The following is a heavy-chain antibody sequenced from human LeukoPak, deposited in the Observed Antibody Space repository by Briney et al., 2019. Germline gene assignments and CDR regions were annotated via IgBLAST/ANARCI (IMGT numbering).Heavy chain of an antibody. V-gene: IGHV1-69*06. CDR1: GCTFSSYA. Sequence: SVKVSCKASGCTFSSYAINWVRQAPGQGLEWMGGIIPISGTANYAQKFQGRVAITSDNSASTAYLQLSSLKSADAAVYYCARVQAGYYGSGSPHDYYYYYMDVWGKGTTVTVSS. CDR3: ARVQAGYYGSGSPHDYYYYYMDV. CDR2: IIPISGTA. J-gene: IGHJ6*03. D-gene: IGHD3-10*01.